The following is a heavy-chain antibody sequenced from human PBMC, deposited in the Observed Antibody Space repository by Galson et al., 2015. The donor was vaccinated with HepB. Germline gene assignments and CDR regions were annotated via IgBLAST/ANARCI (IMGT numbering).Heavy chain of an antibody. CDR2: INTNTGNP. CDR1: GYTFSSYL. CDR3: ARDRDSGSYSFYFDD. V-gene: IGHV7-4-1*02. Sequence: SVKVSCKASGYTFSSYLMNWLRQAPGQGLEWMGWINTNTGNPTYAQGFTGRFVFSLDTSVSTAYLQISSLKAEDTAVYYCARDRDSGSYSFYFDDWGQGTLVTVSS. D-gene: IGHD1-26*01. J-gene: IGHJ4*02.